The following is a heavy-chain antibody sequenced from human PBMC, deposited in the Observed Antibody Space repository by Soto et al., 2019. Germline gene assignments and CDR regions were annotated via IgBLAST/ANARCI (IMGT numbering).Heavy chain of an antibody. CDR2: IGTRSDI. J-gene: IGHJ6*02. V-gene: IGHV3-21*01. Sequence: PGWSLRLSCAASGFTFSSYSMNWVRQAPGKGLEWVASIGTRSDIYYADSVKGRFTISRDNAKNSLTLQMNSLRAEDSGVYYCAREETDWTLACGLDGWGQVNTVPVSS. D-gene: IGHD3-9*01. CDR3: AREETDWTLACGLDG. CDR1: GFTFSSYS.